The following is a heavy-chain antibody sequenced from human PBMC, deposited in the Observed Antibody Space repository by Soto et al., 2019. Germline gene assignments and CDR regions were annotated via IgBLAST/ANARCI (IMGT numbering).Heavy chain of an antibody. V-gene: IGHV1-8*01. J-gene: IGHJ4*02. CDR1: GYTFTSYD. D-gene: IGHD3-3*01. CDR3: ARVLRFLEWSIGY. Sequence: GGPVKVSCKASGYTFTSYDINWVRQATGQGLEWMGWMNPNSGNTGYAQKFQGRVTMTRNTSISTAYMELSSLRSEDTAVYYCARVLRFLEWSIGYWGQGTLVTVSS. CDR2: MNPNSGNT.